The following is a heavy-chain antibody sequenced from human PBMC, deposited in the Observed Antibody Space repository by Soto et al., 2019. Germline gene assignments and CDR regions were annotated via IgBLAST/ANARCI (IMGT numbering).Heavy chain of an antibody. J-gene: IGHJ6*02. CDR3: AGGVGTIMITFGGVLDSYGMDV. CDR1: GYTFTSYG. Sequence: QVQLVQSGAEVKKPGASVKVSCKASGYTFTSYGISWVRQAPGQGLEWMGWISAYNGNTNSAQKLQGRVTMTTDTATSAANMERRSMRSDDTAVYYCAGGVGTIMITFGGVLDSYGMDVWGQGTTVTVSS. D-gene: IGHD3-16*02. V-gene: IGHV1-18*01. CDR2: ISAYNGNT.